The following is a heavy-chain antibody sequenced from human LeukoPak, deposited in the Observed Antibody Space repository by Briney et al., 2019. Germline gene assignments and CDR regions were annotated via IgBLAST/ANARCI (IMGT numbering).Heavy chain of an antibody. D-gene: IGHD6-13*01. J-gene: IGHJ4*02. CDR1: GGTFSSYA. Sequence: SVKVSCKASGGTFSSYAISWVRQAPGQGLEWMGRIIPILGIANYAQKFQGRVTITADKSTSTAYMELSSLRSEDTAVYYCARDRDSRTADYWGQGTLVTVSS. CDR2: IIPILGIA. V-gene: IGHV1-69*04. CDR3: ARDRDSRTADY.